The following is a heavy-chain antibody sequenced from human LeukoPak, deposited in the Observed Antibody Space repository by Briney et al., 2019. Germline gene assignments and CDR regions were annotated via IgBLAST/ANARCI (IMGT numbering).Heavy chain of an antibody. J-gene: IGHJ4*02. V-gene: IGHV1-69*01. CDR3: ARGERFPYGGNFVLGY. CDR1: GGTFSSYA. Sequence: SVKVSCKASGGTFSSYAISWVRQAPGQGLEWMGGIIPIFGTANYAQKFQGRVTITADESTSTAYMELSSLRSEDTAVYYCARGERFPYGGNFVLGYWGQGTLVTVSS. D-gene: IGHD4-23*01. CDR2: IIPIFGTA.